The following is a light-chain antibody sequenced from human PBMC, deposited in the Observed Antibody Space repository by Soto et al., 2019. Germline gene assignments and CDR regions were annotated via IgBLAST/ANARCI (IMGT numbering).Light chain of an antibody. CDR2: DTF. J-gene: IGKJ2*01. V-gene: IGKV3-11*01. CDR3: QQRSSWPT. CDR1: QSVSTN. Sequence: EIVLTQSPATLSLSPGERATLSCRASQSVSTNLAWYQQKLGQAPRLLIYDTFNRATGIPARFSGSGSGTDFTLTISNLEPEDVAVYFCQQRSSWPTFGQGTKLEIK.